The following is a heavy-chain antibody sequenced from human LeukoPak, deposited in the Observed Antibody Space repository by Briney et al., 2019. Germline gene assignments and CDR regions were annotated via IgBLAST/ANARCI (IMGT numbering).Heavy chain of an antibody. CDR1: GGTFSSYT. CDR2: IIPILGIA. CDR3: ARDGGRAGIDY. J-gene: IGHJ4*02. D-gene: IGHD2-15*01. V-gene: IGHV1-69*04. Sequence: SVKVSCKXSGGTFSSYTISWVRQAPGQGLERMGRIIPILGIANYAQKFQGRVTITADKSTSTAYMELSSLRSEDTAVYYCARDGGRAGIDYWGQGTLVTVSS.